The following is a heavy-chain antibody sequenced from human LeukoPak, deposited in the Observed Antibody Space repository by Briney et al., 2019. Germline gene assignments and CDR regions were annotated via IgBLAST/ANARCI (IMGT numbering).Heavy chain of an antibody. Sequence: ASVKVSCKASGYTFTSYGISWVRQAPGQGLEWMGWISAYNGNTNYAQKLQGRVTMTTDTSTSTAYMELRSLRSDDTAVYYCARGARSGHFFDWLTHFDSGARGPRVTFSS. CDR1: GYTFTSYG. J-gene: IGHJ4*02. CDR3: ARGARSGHFFDWLTHFDS. CDR2: ISAYNGNT. D-gene: IGHD3-9*01. V-gene: IGHV1-18*01.